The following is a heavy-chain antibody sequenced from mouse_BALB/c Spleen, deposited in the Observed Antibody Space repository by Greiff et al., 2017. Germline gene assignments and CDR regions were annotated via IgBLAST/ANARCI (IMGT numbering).Heavy chain of an antibody. D-gene: IGHD2-4*01. V-gene: IGHV3-8*02. CDR1: GDSITSGY. CDR3: ARSTMITTRIYYAMDY. J-gene: IGHJ4*01. CDR2: ISYSGST. Sequence: VQLKESGPSLVKPSQTLSLTCSVTGDSITSGYWNWIRKFPGNKLEYMGYISYSGSTYYNPSLKSRISITRDTSKNQYYLQLNSVTTEDTATYYCARSTMITTRIYYAMDYWGQGTSVTVSS.